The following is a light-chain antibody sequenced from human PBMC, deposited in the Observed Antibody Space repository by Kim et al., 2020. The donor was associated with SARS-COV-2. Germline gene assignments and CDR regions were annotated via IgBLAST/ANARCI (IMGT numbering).Light chain of an antibody. CDR3: HQYGSLPIT. CDR2: GAS. Sequence: SPGERATLSCRASRIVTSSFLAWYQQRPGQAPRLLIYGASSRATGIPDRVSGSGSGTDFTLTINRLDPEDFGVYYCHQYGSLPITFGQGTRLEIK. J-gene: IGKJ5*01. V-gene: IGKV3-20*01. CDR1: RIVTSSF.